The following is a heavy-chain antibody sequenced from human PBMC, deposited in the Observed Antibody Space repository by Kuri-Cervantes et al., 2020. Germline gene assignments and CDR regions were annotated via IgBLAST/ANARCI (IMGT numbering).Heavy chain of an antibody. J-gene: IGHJ4*02. V-gene: IGHV3-30-3*01. CDR3: ASDYGDYFIDY. CDR2: ISYDGSNK. Sequence: GESLKISCAASGFTLSSYAMHWVRQAPGKGLEWVAVISYDGSNKYYADSVKGRFTISRDNSKNTLYLQMNSLRAEDTAVYYCASDYGDYFIDYWGQGTLVTVSS. CDR1: GFTLSSYA. D-gene: IGHD4-17*01.